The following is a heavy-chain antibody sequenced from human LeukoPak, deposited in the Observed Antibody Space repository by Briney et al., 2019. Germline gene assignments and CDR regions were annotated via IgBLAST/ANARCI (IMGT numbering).Heavy chain of an antibody. V-gene: IGHV1-69*04. CDR3: ARDPALEGTEDYRDFGGVESVDAFDV. D-gene: IGHD4-23*01. Sequence: GASVKVSCKASGGTFSSYAISWVRQAPGQGLEWMGRIIPILGIANYAQKFQGRVTITADKSTSTAYMELSSLRSEDTAVYYCARDPALEGTEDYRDFGGVESVDAFDVWGQGTMVTAFS. J-gene: IGHJ3*01. CDR1: GGTFSSYA. CDR2: IIPILGIA.